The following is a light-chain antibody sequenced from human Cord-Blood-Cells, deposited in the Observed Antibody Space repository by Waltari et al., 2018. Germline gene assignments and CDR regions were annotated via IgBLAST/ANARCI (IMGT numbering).Light chain of an antibody. J-gene: IGLJ2*01. CDR1: SRDVGGYNY. Sequence: QSALTQPASVSGSPGQSITISCPETSRDVGGYNYVSCYQQHPGKAPKLMSYDVSNRPSGVSIRFSGSKSGNTASLTISGLQAEDEADYYCSSYTSSSTLGVFGGGTKLTVL. V-gene: IGLV2-14*01. CDR3: SSYTSSSTLGV. CDR2: DVS.